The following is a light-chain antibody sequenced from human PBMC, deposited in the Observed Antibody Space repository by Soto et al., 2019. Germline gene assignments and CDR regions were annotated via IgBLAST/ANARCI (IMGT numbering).Light chain of an antibody. J-gene: IGKJ5*01. CDR3: QQSLTMPIT. CDR2: DAS. CDR1: QSIGTW. V-gene: IGKV1-5*01. Sequence: DIQLTQSPPYLSASVGERVNITCRASQSIGTWLAWHQQKPGKAPNLLMFDASTLHTGVPSRFSGSGSRTEFTLTIADLQPDDFGTYYCQQSLTMPITFGHGTRLENK.